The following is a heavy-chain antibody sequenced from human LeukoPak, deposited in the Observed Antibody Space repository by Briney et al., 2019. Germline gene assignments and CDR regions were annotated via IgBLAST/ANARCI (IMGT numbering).Heavy chain of an antibody. V-gene: IGHV3-30-3*01. CDR3: ARDGVAAAGNVKNWFDP. Sequence: GVSLRLSCAASGFTFSSYAMHWVRQAPGKGLEWVAVISYDGSNKYYADSVKGRFTISRDNSKNTLYLQMNSLRDEDTAVYYCARDGVAAAGNVKNWFDPWGQGTLVTVSS. CDR2: ISYDGSNK. D-gene: IGHD6-13*01. CDR1: GFTFSSYA. J-gene: IGHJ5*02.